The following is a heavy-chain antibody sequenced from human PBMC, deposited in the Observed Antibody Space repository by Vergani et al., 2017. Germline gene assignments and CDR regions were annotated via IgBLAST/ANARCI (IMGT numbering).Heavy chain of an antibody. D-gene: IGHD2-2*01. J-gene: IGHJ5*02. CDR1: GYTFTSYY. V-gene: IGHV1-46*01. CDR2: INPSGGST. Sequence: QVQLVQPGAEVKKPGASVKVSCKASGYTFTSYYMHWVRQAPGQGLEWMGIINPSGGSTSYAQKFQGRVTMTRDTSTSTVYMELSSLRSEDTAVHYCAGDSRYCSSTSCYVGRDWFDPWGQGTLVTVSS. CDR3: AGDSRYCSSTSCYVGRDWFDP.